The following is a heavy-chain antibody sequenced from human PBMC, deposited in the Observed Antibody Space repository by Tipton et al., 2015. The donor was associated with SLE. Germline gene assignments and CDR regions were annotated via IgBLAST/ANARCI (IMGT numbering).Heavy chain of an antibody. J-gene: IGHJ4*02. CDR1: GGSFSSGDYY. CDR2: IYYSGST. D-gene: IGHD2-2*01. CDR3: ARGPAGQADF. V-gene: IGHV4-30-4*01. Sequence: TLSLTCTVSGGSFSSGDYYWTWIRQPPGKGLEWIGYIYYSGSTNYNPSLKSRVTISVDTSKNQFSLKLSSVTAADTAVYYCARGPAGQADFWGQGTLVTVSS.